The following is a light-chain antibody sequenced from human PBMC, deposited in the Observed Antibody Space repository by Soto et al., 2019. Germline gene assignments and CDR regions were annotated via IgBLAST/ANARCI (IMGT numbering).Light chain of an antibody. J-gene: IGKJ4*01. V-gene: IGKV1D-13*01. CDR2: DAS. CDR1: QGISSA. CDR3: QQFNDYPLT. Sequence: TQMNQSPSSLSASVGDSIAITCRASQGISSALVWYQQKPGKAPNLLIYDASTLESGVPSRFSGSGYGTDFTLTISSLQPEDFATYYCQQFNDYPLTFGGGTKVDIK.